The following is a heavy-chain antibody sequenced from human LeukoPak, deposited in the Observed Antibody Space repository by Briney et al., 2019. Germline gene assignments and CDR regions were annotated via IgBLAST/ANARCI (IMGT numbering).Heavy chain of an antibody. CDR2: IYSGDIT. V-gene: IGHV3-53*01. CDR3: AKDYGAYSSSWYDVY. CDR1: GFTVNNNY. D-gene: IGHD6-13*01. J-gene: IGHJ4*02. Sequence: GGSLRPSCAASGFTVNNNYMSWVRQAPGKGLEWVSVIYSGDITYYADSVKGRFTISRDNSKNTLYLQMNSLRAEDTAVYYCAKDYGAYSSSWYDVYWGQGTLVTVSS.